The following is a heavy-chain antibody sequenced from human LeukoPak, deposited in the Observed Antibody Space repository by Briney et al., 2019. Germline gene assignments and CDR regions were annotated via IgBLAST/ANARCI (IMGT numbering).Heavy chain of an antibody. J-gene: IGHJ4*02. CDR3: VKDHSHYYGSGSYNY. CDR1: GFTFSSSG. CDR2: IRYDGSNK. V-gene: IGHV3-30*02. D-gene: IGHD3-10*01. Sequence: GGSLRLSCAASGFTFSSSGMHWVRQAPGKGLQWVTFIRYDGSNKYYADSVKGRFTISRDNSKNTLYLLMNSLRPEDTAVYYCVKDHSHYYGSGSYNYWGQGTLVTVSS.